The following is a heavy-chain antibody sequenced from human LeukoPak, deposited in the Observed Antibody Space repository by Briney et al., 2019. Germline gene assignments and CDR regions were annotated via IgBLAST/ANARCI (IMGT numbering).Heavy chain of an antibody. J-gene: IGHJ6*02. V-gene: IGHV3-30-3*01. Sequence: PGRSLRLSCAASEFTFSSYAMHWVRQAPGKGLEWVAVISYDGSNKYYADSVKGRFTISRDNSKNTLYLQMNSLRAEDTAVYYCASPFWSGFPENYYYYGMDVWGQGTTVTVSS. D-gene: IGHD3-3*01. CDR2: ISYDGSNK. CDR1: EFTFSSYA. CDR3: ASPFWSGFPENYYYYGMDV.